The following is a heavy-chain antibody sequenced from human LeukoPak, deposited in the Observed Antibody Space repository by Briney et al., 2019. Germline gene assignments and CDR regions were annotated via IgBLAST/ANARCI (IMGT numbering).Heavy chain of an antibody. CDR2: IYPGDSDT. CDR1: GYSFTSYW. J-gene: IGHJ4*02. Sequence: GESLKISCKGSGYSFTSYWIGWVRQRPGKGLEWMGIIYPGDSDTRYSPSFQGQVTISADKSISTAYLQWSSLKASDTAMYYCASAYYYDSSGYSSLYFDYWGQGTLVTVSS. CDR3: ASAYYYDSSGYSSLYFDY. D-gene: IGHD3-22*01. V-gene: IGHV5-51*01.